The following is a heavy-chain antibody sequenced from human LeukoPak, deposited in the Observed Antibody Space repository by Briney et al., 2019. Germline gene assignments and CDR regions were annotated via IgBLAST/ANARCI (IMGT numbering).Heavy chain of an antibody. CDR3: ARQHGYCSGGSCYRYYYYGMDV. CDR2: IHTSGDT. V-gene: IGHV3-66*04. J-gene: IGHJ6*02. D-gene: IGHD2-15*01. CDR1: GLTGSHNY. Sequence: GGSLRLSCAASGLTGSHNYVSWVRQAPGKGLEWVSAIHTSGDTCYADSVKGRFTISRDTSKNTLYLQMNSLRAEDTAVYYCARQHGYCSGGSCYRYYYYGMDVWGQGTTVTVSS.